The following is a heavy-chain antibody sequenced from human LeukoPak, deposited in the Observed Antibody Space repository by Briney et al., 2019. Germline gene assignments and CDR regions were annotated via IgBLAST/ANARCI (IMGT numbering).Heavy chain of an antibody. V-gene: IGHV4-39*01. J-gene: IGHJ4*02. Sequence: SQTLSLTCTVSGGSISSSSYYWGWLRQPPGKGLEWIGSIYYSGSTYYNPSLKSRVTISVDTSKNQFSLKLSPVTAADTAVYYCARLDYWGQGTLVTVSS. CDR3: ARLDY. CDR2: IYYSGST. CDR1: GGSISSSSYY.